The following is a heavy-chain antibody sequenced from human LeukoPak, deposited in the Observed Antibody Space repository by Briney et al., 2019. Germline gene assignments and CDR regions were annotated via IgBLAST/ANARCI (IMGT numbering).Heavy chain of an antibody. CDR2: ISPYNGNT. J-gene: IGHJ4*02. CDR3: ARTYCSGGSCYSSDY. CDR1: GYTFTSYG. V-gene: IGHV1-18*01. D-gene: IGHD2-15*01. Sequence: ASVKVSCKASGYTFTSYGISWARQAPGQGLEWMGWISPYNGNTNYAQKLQGRVTVTTDTSTSTAYMELRSLRSDDTVVYYCARTYCSGGSCYSSDYWGQGTLVTVSS.